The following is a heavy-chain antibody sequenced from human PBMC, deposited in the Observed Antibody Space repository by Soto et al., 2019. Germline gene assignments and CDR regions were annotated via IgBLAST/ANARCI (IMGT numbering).Heavy chain of an antibody. D-gene: IGHD6-6*01. J-gene: IGHJ4*02. CDR2: RNPNSGNT. Sequence: SVKVSCEASGYTFTSYDINWVRQATVQGVEWMGWRNPNSGNTGYAQKFQGRVTMTRNTSISTAYMELSSLRSEDTAVYYCARGFGSSSRSLDYWGQGTLVTVSS. CDR3: ARGFGSSSRSLDY. V-gene: IGHV1-8*01. CDR1: GYTFTSYD.